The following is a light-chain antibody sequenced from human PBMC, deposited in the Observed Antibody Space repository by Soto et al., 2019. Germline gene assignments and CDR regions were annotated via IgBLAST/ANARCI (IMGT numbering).Light chain of an antibody. CDR1: QSISSW. Sequence: DIHMTQSPSTLSASVGDRVTITCRASQSISSWLAWYQQKPGKAPKLLIYDASSLESGAPSRFSGSGSGTEFTLTISSLQPDDFATYYCQQYNSYSTFGQGTKVDIK. J-gene: IGKJ1*01. V-gene: IGKV1-5*01. CDR2: DAS. CDR3: QQYNSYST.